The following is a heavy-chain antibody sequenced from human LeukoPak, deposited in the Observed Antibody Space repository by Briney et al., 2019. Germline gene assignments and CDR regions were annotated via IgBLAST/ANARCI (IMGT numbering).Heavy chain of an antibody. Sequence: GGSLRLSCAASGFTVSDNYMSWVRQPPGKGLEWVSVMYSGGSKYYADSVKGRFTISRDNSKSTLYLQMDSLRAEDTAVYYCAKDLDELPSWGQGTLVTVSS. D-gene: IGHD1-1*01. CDR1: GFTVSDNY. J-gene: IGHJ4*02. CDR3: AKDLDELPS. CDR2: MYSGGSK. V-gene: IGHV3-66*02.